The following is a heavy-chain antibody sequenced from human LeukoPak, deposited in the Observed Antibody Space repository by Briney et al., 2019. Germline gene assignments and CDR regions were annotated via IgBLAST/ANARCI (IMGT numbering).Heavy chain of an antibody. CDR1: GFTFSSYS. J-gene: IGHJ2*01. Sequence: GGSLRLSCAASGFTFSSYSMNWVRQAPGKGLEWVSSISSSSSYIYYADSVKGRFTISRDNAKNSPYLQMNSPRAEDTAVYYCAGSYSSSSLWYFDLWGRGTLVTVSS. CDR2: ISSSSSYI. CDR3: AGSYSSSSLWYFDL. D-gene: IGHD6-6*01. V-gene: IGHV3-21*01.